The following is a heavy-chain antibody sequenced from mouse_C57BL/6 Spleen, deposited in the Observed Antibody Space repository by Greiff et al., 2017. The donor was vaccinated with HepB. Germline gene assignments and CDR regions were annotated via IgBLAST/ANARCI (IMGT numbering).Heavy chain of an antibody. Sequence: VKLMESGAELVKPGASVKISCKASGYAFSSYWMNWVKQRPGKGLEWIGQIYPGDGDTNYNGKFKGKATLTADKSSSTAYMQLSSLTSEDSAVYFCARLLRDYFDYWGQGTTLTVSS. J-gene: IGHJ2*01. D-gene: IGHD1-1*01. V-gene: IGHV1-80*01. CDR2: IYPGDGDT. CDR1: GYAFSSYW. CDR3: ARLLRDYFDY.